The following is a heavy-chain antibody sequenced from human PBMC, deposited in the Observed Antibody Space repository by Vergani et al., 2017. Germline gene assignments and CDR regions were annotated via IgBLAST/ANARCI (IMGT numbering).Heavy chain of an antibody. CDR2: ISNDGSNK. Sequence: QVQLVESGGTVVQPGRSLRLSCAASGFTLSSYAMNWVCQAPAKGLAWVAVISNDGSNKYHEDSVKGRLTISSDNSKNTLYLQMNSLRGEDTAVYYWSRDDIVVVPAASHTYYYYYMDVWGKGTTVTVSS. V-gene: IGHV3-30-3*01. CDR1: GFTLSSYA. J-gene: IGHJ6*03. CDR3: SRDDIVVVPAASHTYYYYYMDV. D-gene: IGHD2-2*01.